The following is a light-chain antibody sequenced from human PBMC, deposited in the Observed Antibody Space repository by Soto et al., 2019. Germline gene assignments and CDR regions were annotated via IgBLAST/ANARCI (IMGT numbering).Light chain of an antibody. J-gene: IGLJ1*01. CDR2: EVS. V-gene: IGLV2-8*01. Sequence: QSALTQPPSVSGSPGQSVTLSCTGSSSDVGGYNYVSWYQQHPGKAPKLMIYEVSKRPSGVPDRFSGSKSGNTASLTVSGLQAEDEADYYCSSSAGSNKHVFGTGTKVTVL. CDR3: SSSAGSNKHV. CDR1: SSDVGGYNY.